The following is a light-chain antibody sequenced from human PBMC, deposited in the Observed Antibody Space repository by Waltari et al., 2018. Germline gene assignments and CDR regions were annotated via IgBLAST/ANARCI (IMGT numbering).Light chain of an antibody. Sequence: QSALTQPASVSGSPGQSITISCTGTSSDIGGYNSVSWYQQDPGKAPKLMIYDVSNRPSGVSSRFSGSKSGNTASLTISGIQAEDEADYFCSSYIDSSTLELFGGGTSLTVL. CDR3: SSYIDSSTLEL. V-gene: IGLV2-14*03. CDR2: DVS. CDR1: SSDIGGYNS. J-gene: IGLJ2*01.